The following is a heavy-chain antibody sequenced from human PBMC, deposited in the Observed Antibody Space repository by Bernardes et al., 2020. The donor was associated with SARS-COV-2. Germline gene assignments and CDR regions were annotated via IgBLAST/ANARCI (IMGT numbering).Heavy chain of an antibody. CDR3: ARDRQLGSGSYYQHLYYYYSMDV. J-gene: IGHJ6*02. V-gene: IGHV1-18*01. CDR2: ISAYNGNT. D-gene: IGHD3-10*01. Sequence: ASVKVSCKASGYTFTSYGISWVRQAPGQGLEWMGWISAYNGNTNYAQKLQGRVTMTTDTSTSTAYMELRSLRSDDTAVYYCARDRQLGSGSYYQHLYYYYSMDVWGQGTTVTVSS. CDR1: GYTFTSYG.